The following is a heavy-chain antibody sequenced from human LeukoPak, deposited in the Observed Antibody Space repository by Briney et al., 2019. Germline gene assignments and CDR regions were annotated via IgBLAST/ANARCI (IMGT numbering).Heavy chain of an antibody. Sequence: ASVKVSCKASGGTFSSYAFSWVRQAPGQGLEWMGGIIPIFGTANYAQKFQGRVTITTDESTSTAYMELSSLRSEDTAVYYCARGRGMTTVTWIDYWGQGTLVTVSS. CDR1: GGTFSSYA. CDR2: IIPIFGTA. V-gene: IGHV1-69*05. D-gene: IGHD4-11*01. CDR3: ARGRGMTTVTWIDY. J-gene: IGHJ4*02.